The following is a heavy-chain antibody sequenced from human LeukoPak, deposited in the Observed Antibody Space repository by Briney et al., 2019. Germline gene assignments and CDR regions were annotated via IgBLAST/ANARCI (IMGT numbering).Heavy chain of an antibody. D-gene: IGHD6-13*01. CDR1: GFTFSSYA. CDR3: AKSPWGSSWYGGEYFQH. CDR2: ISGSGGST. V-gene: IGHV3-23*01. Sequence: PGGSLRLSCAASGFTFSSYATSWVRQTPGKGLEWVSAISGSGGSTYYADSVKGRFTISRDNSKNTLYLQMNSLRAEDTAVYYCAKSPWGSSWYGGEYFQHWGQGTLVTVSS. J-gene: IGHJ1*01.